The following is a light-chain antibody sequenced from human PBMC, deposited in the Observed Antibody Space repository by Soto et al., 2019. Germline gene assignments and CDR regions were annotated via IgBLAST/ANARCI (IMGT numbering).Light chain of an antibody. CDR3: QNYNGAPYA. CDR2: EAS. Sequence: DIQMTQSPPSLSASVGDRVTITCRASQAISNFVAWYQQKAGKAPSLLIYEASTLQSGVPSRFSGRGSGTAFTLNISSLQPEDVATYFCQNYNGAPYAFGQGTKLEIK. J-gene: IGKJ2*01. V-gene: IGKV1-27*01. CDR1: QAISNF.